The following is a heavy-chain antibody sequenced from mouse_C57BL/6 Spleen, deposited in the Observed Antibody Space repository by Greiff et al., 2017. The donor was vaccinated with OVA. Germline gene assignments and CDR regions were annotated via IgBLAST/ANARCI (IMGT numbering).Heavy chain of an antibody. CDR2: IYTGDGDT. CDR1: GYAFSSSW. J-gene: IGHJ4*01. Sequence: VQLQQSGPELVKPGASVKISCKASGYAFSSSWMNWVKQRPGKGLEWLGRIYTGDGDTNYNGKFKGQATLTADKSSSTAYMQLSSLTSEDSAVYFCATCHYDYDYTYYAMDYGGQGTSVTVSS. CDR3: ATCHYDYDYTYYAMDY. D-gene: IGHD2-4*01. V-gene: IGHV1-82*01.